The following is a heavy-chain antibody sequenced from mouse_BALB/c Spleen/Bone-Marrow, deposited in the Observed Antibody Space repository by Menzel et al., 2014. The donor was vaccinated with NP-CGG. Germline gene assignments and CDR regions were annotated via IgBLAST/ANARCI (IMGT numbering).Heavy chain of an antibody. J-gene: IGHJ4*01. CDR1: GYTFTDYY. CDR3: ANLGRYAMDY. CDR2: IYPGSGST. V-gene: IGHV1-84*02. D-gene: IGHD3-1*01. Sequence: QVQLQQPGPELVKPGASVKISCKASGYTFTDYYINWVKQKPGQGLEWIGWIYPGSGSTKYNEKFKGKATLTVDTSSSTAYMQPSSLTSEDTAVYFCANLGRYAMDYWGQGTSVTVSS.